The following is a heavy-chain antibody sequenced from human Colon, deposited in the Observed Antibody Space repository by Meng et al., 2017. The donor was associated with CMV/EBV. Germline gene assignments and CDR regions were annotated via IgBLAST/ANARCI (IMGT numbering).Heavy chain of an antibody. CDR1: GGSFSGYY. CDR2: INHSGST. CDR3: ARGGGLYWVHYYYGMDV. D-gene: IGHD2-15*01. J-gene: IGHJ6*02. Sequence: SETLSLTCAVYGGSFSGYYWSWIRQPPGKGLEWIGEINHSGSTNYTPSLKSRVTISVDTSKNQFSLKLSSVTAADTAVYYCARGGGLYWVHYYYGMDVWGQGTTVTVSS. V-gene: IGHV4-34*01.